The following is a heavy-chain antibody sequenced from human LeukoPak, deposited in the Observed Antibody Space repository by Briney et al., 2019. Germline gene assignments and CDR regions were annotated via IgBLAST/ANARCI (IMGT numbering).Heavy chain of an antibody. V-gene: IGHV1-69*13. D-gene: IGHD6-13*01. CDR2: IIPIFGTA. Sequence: SVKVSCKASGGTFSSYAISWVRQAPGQGLEWMGGIIPIFGTANYAQKFQGRVTITADESTSTAYMELSSLRSEDTAVYYCARESRQQLAIDYWGQGTLVTVSS. CDR1: GGTFSSYA. J-gene: IGHJ4*02. CDR3: ARESRQQLAIDY.